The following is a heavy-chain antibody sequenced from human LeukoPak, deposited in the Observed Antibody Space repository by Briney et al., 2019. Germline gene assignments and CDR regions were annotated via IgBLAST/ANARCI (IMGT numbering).Heavy chain of an antibody. V-gene: IGHV1-8*03. D-gene: IGHD6-13*01. CDR2: MNPNSGNT. CDR3: ARVVSSSWYRYYYMDV. Sequence: ASVKLSCTPFGSTFSSFDTIWWRQSTGLGLRWWRWMNPNSGNTGYAQKFQGRVTITRNTSISTAYMELSSLRSEDTAVYYCARVVSSSWYRYYYMDVWGKGTTVTVSS. J-gene: IGHJ6*03. CDR1: GSTFSSFD.